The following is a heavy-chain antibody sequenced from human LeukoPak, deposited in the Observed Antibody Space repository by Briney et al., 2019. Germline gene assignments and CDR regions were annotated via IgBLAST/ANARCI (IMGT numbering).Heavy chain of an antibody. D-gene: IGHD1-7*01. V-gene: IGHV4-39*01. CDR3: ARPKNRNYDGDFDY. Sequence: SGTLSLTCTVSGGSISSSSYYWGWIRQPPGKGLEWIGSIYYSGSTYYNPSLKSRVTISVDTSKNQFSLKLSSVTAADTAVYYCARPKNRNYDGDFDYWGQGTLVTVSS. CDR2: IYYSGST. CDR1: GGSISSSSYY. J-gene: IGHJ4*02.